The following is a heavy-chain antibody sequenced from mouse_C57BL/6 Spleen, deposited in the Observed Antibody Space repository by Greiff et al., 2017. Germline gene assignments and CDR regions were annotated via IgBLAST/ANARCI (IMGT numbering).Heavy chain of an antibody. D-gene: IGHD1-1*01. CDR2: IYPGSGST. CDR3: ARGDYYGSSYPTPPAY. V-gene: IGHV1-55*01. J-gene: IGHJ3*01. CDR1: GYTFTSYW. Sequence: QVQLQQPGAELVKPGASVKMSCKASGYTFTSYWITWVKQRPGQGLEWIGDIYPGSGSTNYNEKFKSKATLTVDTSSSTAYMQLSSLTSEDSAVYYCARGDYYGSSYPTPPAYWGQGTLVTVSA.